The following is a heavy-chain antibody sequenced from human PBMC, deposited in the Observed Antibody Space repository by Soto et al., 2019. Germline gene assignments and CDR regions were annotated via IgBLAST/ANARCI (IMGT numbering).Heavy chain of an antibody. V-gene: IGHV5-51*01. CDR1: GYSFTSYW. CDR3: ARHTGCSGGSCYPFY. D-gene: IGHD2-15*01. CDR2: IYPGDSDT. J-gene: IGHJ4*02. Sequence: GESLKISCKGSGYSFTSYWIGWVRQMPGKGLEWMGIIYPGDSDTRYSPSFQGQVTISADKSISTAYLQWSSLKASDTAMYYCARHTGCSGGSCYPFYWGPGTMVTVYS.